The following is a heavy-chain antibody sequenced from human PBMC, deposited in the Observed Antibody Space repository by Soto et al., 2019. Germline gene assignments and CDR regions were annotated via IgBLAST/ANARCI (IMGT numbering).Heavy chain of an antibody. CDR3: ARVITGTNNYYYYMDV. CDR2: ISAYNGNT. J-gene: IGHJ6*03. V-gene: IGHV1-18*01. Sequence: ASVKVSCKASGYTFTSYGISWVRQAPGQGLEWMGWISAYNGNTNYAQKLQGRVTMTTDTSTSTAYMELRSLRSDDTAVYYCARVITGTNNYYYYMDVWGKGTTVTVSS. D-gene: IGHD1-7*01. CDR1: GYTFTSYG.